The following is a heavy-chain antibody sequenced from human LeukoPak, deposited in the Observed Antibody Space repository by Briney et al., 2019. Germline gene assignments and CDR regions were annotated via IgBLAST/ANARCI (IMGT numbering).Heavy chain of an antibody. V-gene: IGHV3-53*01. Sequence: GGSLRLSCAASGFTVSSNYMSWVRQAPGKGLEWVSVIYSGGNTYYADSVKGRFTISRDNSKDTLYLQMNSLRAEDTAIYYCVKLRTGTATNFDYWGQGTLVTVSS. D-gene: IGHD1-1*01. J-gene: IGHJ4*02. CDR3: VKLRTGTATNFDY. CDR1: GFTVSSNY. CDR2: IYSGGNT.